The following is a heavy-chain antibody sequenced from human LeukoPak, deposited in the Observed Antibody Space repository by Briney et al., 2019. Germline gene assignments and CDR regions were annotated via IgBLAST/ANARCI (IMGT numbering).Heavy chain of an antibody. J-gene: IGHJ4*02. Sequence: PGGSLRLSCATSGFTFRNYWMSWVRQAPGRGLQWVAKIMEDGSEKKYVDSVKGRFSISRDNAENAVELEMNSLRGEDTAVYYCTRKYLDESCGYRPSDYWGQGTLVTVSS. CDR2: IMEDGSEK. CDR1: GFTFRNYW. CDR3: TRKYLDESCGYRPSDY. D-gene: IGHD3-22*01. V-gene: IGHV3-7*01.